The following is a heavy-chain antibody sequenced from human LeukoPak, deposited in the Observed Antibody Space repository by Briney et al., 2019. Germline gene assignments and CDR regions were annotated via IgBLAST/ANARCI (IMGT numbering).Heavy chain of an antibody. CDR1: GFTFSSYS. J-gene: IGHJ4*02. CDR2: IGAGGTTT. Sequence: GGSLRLSCAASGFTFSSYSMNWVRQAPGKGLEWVSAIGAGGTTTYYADSVKGRFTISRDNSQNTLYLQMNSLRVEDAALYYCAQLFNSATSKWGQGTLVTVS. D-gene: IGHD3-10*01. CDR3: AQLFNSATSK. V-gene: IGHV3-23*01.